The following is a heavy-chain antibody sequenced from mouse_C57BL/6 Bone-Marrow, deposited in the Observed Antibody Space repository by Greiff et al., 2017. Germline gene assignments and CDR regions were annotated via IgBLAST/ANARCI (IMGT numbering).Heavy chain of an antibody. CDR3: TTGGSDLYWYFDV. D-gene: IGHD1-1*02. CDR1: GFNIKDDY. Sequence: VQLQQSGAELVRPGASVKLSCTASGFNIKDDYMHWVKQRPEQGLEWIGWIDTENGDPEYASKLQGKATITAATHSNTAYLQLSSLTSVDTAVYYCTTGGSDLYWYFDVWGTGTTVTVSS. CDR2: IDTENGDP. V-gene: IGHV14-4*01. J-gene: IGHJ1*03.